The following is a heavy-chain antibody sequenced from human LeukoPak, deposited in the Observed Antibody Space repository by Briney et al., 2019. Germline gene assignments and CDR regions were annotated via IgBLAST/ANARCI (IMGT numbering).Heavy chain of an antibody. D-gene: IGHD2-21*02. CDR1: GYTFTNYY. Sequence: ASVKVSCKASGYTFTNYYMHWVRQAPGQGLEWMGVINLSGGSTTYAQKFQGRVTMTRDTSTSTAYMDLSSLRSDDTAVYYCARVGVTATSDCWGQGALVTVSS. CDR3: ARVGVTATSDC. V-gene: IGHV1-46*01. J-gene: IGHJ4*02. CDR2: INLSGGST.